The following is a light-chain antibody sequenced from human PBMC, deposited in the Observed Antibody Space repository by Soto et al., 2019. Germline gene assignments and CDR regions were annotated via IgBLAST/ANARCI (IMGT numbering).Light chain of an antibody. CDR1: RSVSSY. Sequence: EIVLTQSPGTLSLSPGESATLSCRATRSVSSYLAWYQQKPGQAPRLLIYDASSRPTDIPARFSGSGSGTDFTLTISSLEPEDFALYYCQQRSNWPITFGQGTKVDIK. CDR2: DAS. CDR3: QQRSNWPIT. V-gene: IGKV3-11*01. J-gene: IGKJ1*01.